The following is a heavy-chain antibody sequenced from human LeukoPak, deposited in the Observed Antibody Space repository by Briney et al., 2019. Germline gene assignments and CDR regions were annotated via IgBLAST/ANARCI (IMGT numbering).Heavy chain of an antibody. CDR3: ARSSGKKYSSSWYYFDY. CDR1: GGSISSGGYY. V-gene: IGHV4-31*03. Sequence: SETLSLTCTVSGGSISSGGYYWSWIRQHPGKGLEWIGYIYYSGSTYYNPSLKSRVTISVDTSKNQFSLKLSSVTAADTAVYYCARSSGKKYSSSWYYFDYWGQGTLVTVSS. D-gene: IGHD6-13*01. CDR2: IYYSGST. J-gene: IGHJ4*02.